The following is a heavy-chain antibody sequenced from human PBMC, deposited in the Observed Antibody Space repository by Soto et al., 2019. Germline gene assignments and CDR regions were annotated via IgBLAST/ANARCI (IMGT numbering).Heavy chain of an antibody. CDR3: ARLGADYYVSSGYYPFNY. V-gene: IGHV5-51*01. D-gene: IGHD3-22*01. CDR1: GYSFTSYW. J-gene: IGHJ4*02. CDR2: IYPGDSDT. Sequence: GESLKISCKGSGYSFTSYWIRWVRQMPGKGLEWMGIIYPGDSDTRYRPSFQGQVTISADKSISTAYLQWSSLKASDTAMYYCARLGADYYVSSGYYPFNYGGQGTLVTVSS.